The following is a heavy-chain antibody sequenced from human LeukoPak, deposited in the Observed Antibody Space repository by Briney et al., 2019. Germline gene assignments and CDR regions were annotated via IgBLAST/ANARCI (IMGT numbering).Heavy chain of an antibody. CDR1: GGSISSSNW. CDR3: ARRKAKTPNYFDY. V-gene: IGHV4-4*02. Sequence: SGTLSLTCAVSGGSISSSNWWSWVRQPPGKGLEWIGEIYHSGSTNYNPSLKSRVTISVDTSKNQFSLKLTSVTAADTAMYYCARRKAKTPNYFDYWGQGALVTVSS. J-gene: IGHJ4*02. CDR2: IYHSGST.